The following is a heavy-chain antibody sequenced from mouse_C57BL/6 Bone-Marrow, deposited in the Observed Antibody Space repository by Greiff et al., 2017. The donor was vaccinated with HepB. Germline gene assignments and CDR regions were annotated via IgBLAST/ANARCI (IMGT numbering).Heavy chain of an antibody. J-gene: IGHJ4*01. CDR2: ISSGSSTI. CDR3: ARRLRRPHYYAMDY. V-gene: IGHV5-17*01. Sequence: EVHLVESGGGLVKPGGSLKLSCAASGFTFSDYGMHWVRPAPEKGLEWVAYISSGSSTIYYADTVKGRFTISRDNAKNTLFLQMTSLRSEDTALYYCARRLRRPHYYAMDYWGQGTSVTVSS. D-gene: IGHD2-2*01. CDR1: GFTFSDYG.